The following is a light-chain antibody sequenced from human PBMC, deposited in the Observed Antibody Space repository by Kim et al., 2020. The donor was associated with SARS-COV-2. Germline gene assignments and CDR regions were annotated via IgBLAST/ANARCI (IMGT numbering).Light chain of an antibody. CDR3: LQHDSRPWT. V-gene: IGKV1-17*01. Sequence: SSVGDRVIITCRASQGIRTDLVWYQHKPGKAPKRLIYAASLLQTGVPARFSGSGLGTEFTLTIRSLQPEDFATYYCLQHDSRPWTFGQGTKVDIK. CDR1: QGIRTD. CDR2: AAS. J-gene: IGKJ1*01.